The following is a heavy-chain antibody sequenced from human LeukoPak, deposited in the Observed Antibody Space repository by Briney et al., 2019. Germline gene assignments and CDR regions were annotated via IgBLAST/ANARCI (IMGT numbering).Heavy chain of an antibody. CDR1: GGSLSGYY. CDR3: ARYYYYYGMDV. V-gene: IGHV4-34*01. Sequence: PSETLSLTCAVYGGSLSGYYWSWIRQPPGKGLEWIGEINHSGSTNYNPSLKSRVTISVDTSKNQFSLKLSSVTAADTAVYYCARYYYYYGMDVWGQGTTVTVSS. J-gene: IGHJ6*02. CDR2: INHSGST.